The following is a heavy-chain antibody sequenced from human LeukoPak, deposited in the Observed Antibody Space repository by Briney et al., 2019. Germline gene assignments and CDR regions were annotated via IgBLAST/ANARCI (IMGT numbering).Heavy chain of an antibody. CDR1: GGSFSGYY. D-gene: IGHD1-26*01. CDR2: INHSGST. Sequence: KPSETLSLTCAVYGGSFSGYYWSWIRQPPGKGLEWIGGINHSGSTNYNPSLKSRVTISVDTSKNQFSLKLSSVTAADTAVYYCARGQTIVGATGDFWGQGTLVTVSS. CDR3: ARGQTIVGATGDF. V-gene: IGHV4-34*01. J-gene: IGHJ4*02.